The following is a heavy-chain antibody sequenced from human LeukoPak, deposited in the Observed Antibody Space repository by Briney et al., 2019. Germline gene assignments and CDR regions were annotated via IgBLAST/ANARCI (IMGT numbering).Heavy chain of an antibody. V-gene: IGHV2-5*02. J-gene: IGHJ5*02. Sequence: ESGPTLVKPTQILTLTCTFSGFSLTTTGVGVGWIRQPPGKALEWLALIYWDDGKRYSPSLKSRLTITKDTSKNQVVLIMTNMDPVDTATYYCAHRQWSGFDPWGQGTLVTVSS. CDR3: AHRQWSGFDP. CDR1: GFSLTTTGVG. D-gene: IGHD6-19*01. CDR2: IYWDDGK.